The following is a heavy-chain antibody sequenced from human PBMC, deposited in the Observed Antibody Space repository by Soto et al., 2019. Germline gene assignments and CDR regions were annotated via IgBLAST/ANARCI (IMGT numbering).Heavy chain of an antibody. CDR1: GFTFSSYG. J-gene: IGHJ4*02. Sequence: QVQLVESGGGVVQPGTSLRLSCAASGFTFSSYGMHWVRQAPGKGLEWVALIWYDGSNKNYADSVKGRFTISRDNSRNNLYLQMNSLSAEDTAVYYCARIKSTIWAEGEAYWGQGTLVTVSS. V-gene: IGHV3-33*01. CDR2: IWYDGSNK. D-gene: IGHD3-16*01. CDR3: ARIKSTIWAEGEAY.